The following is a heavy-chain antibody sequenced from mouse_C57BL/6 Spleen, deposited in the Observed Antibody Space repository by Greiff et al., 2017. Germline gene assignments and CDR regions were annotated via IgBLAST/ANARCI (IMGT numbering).Heavy chain of an antibody. Sequence: EVKVVESGGGLVQPKGSLKLSCAASGFSFNTYAMNWVRQAPGKGLEWVARIRSKSNNYATYYADSVKDRFTISRDDSESMLYLQMNNLKTEDTAMYYCVRRGRDYAMDDWGQGTSVTVSS. CDR3: VRRGRDYAMDD. J-gene: IGHJ4*01. D-gene: IGHD3-3*01. CDR1: GFSFNTYA. V-gene: IGHV10-1*01. CDR2: IRSKSNNYAT.